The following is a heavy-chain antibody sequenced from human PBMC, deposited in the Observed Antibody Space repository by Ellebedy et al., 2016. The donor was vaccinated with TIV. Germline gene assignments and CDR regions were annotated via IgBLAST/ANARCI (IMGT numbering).Heavy chain of an antibody. CDR1: GYSFNRFW. D-gene: IGHD7-27*01. J-gene: IGHJ4*02. V-gene: IGHV5-10-1*01. CDR3: ARHELGSNAAFDS. Sequence: GESLKISXQGSGYSFNRFWITWVRQMPGKGLEWMGRIDPSDSYTNDNPSFQGHVTMSADKSISTAYLQWSSVRASDTAMYYCARHELGSNAAFDSWGQGTLVTVSS. CDR2: IDPSDSYT.